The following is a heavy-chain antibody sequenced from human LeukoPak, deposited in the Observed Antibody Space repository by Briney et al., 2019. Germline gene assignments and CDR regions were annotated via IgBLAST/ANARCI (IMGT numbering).Heavy chain of an antibody. Sequence: GGSLRLSCAAPGFTFSDYYMGWIRQAPGKGLEWLSYISGSGTIIYYADSVKGRFTISRDNAKNSLDLQMNSLRADDTAVYYCGRDFGLTGTKRSFDIWGQGTMVTVSS. V-gene: IGHV3-11*01. CDR1: GFTFSDYY. CDR2: ISGSGTII. J-gene: IGHJ3*02. CDR3: GRDFGLTGTKRSFDI. D-gene: IGHD1-7*01.